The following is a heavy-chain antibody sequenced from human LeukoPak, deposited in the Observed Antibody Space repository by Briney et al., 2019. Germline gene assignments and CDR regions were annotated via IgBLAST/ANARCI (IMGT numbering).Heavy chain of an antibody. CDR3: ARDTAADTGDAFDI. CDR1: GGSISSYY. CDR2: IYYSGST. D-gene: IGHD6-13*01. J-gene: IGHJ3*02. Sequence: SETLSLTCTVSGGSISSYYWSWIRQPPGKGLEWIGYIYYSGSTNYNPSLKSRVTISVDTSKNQFSLKLSSVTAADTAVYYCARDTAADTGDAFDIWGQGTMVTVSS. V-gene: IGHV4-59*01.